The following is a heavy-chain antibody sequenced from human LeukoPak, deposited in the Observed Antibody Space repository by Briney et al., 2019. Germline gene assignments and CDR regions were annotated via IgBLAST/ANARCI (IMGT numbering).Heavy chain of an antibody. V-gene: IGHV3-23*01. CDR1: GFTFSSYT. Sequence: GGSLRLSCTASGFTFSSYTMSWVRQAPGKGLKWVSTISTGGGNTYYADSVKGRFTVSRDDSKNTLYLQMNSLRDEDTAVYYCARDLWGWPDYYFDYWGQGTLVTVSS. J-gene: IGHJ4*02. CDR3: ARDLWGWPDYYFDY. D-gene: IGHD4/OR15-4a*01. CDR2: ISTGGGNT.